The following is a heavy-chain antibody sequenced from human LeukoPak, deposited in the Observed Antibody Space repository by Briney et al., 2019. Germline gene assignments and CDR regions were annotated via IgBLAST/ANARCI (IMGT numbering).Heavy chain of an antibody. CDR1: GGSFSGDY. CDR2: INDGAGT. D-gene: IGHD1-1*01. V-gene: IGHV4-34*01. Sequence: SETLSLTCALYGGSFSGDYWSWIRQPPGKGLEWVGEINDGAGTHYNPSLKSRVTVSEDTSTKQFSLKLRSATAADTAMYYCTGGKGGTMFWGQGTLVTVSS. CDR3: TGGKGGTMF. J-gene: IGHJ4*02.